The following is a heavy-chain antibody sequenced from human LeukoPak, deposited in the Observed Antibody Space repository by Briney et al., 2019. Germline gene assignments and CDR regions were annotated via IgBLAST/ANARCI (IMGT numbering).Heavy chain of an antibody. D-gene: IGHD5-12*01. CDR1: DDSISDYY. J-gene: IGHJ4*02. Sequence: KTSETLSLTCTVSDDSISDYYRGWIRQPPGKGLEWIGYFYNSGRSTYNPSLKSRVTISADTSKNHFSLKLNSVTTADTAVYYCTRGAGWLTDYWGQGILVTVSS. V-gene: IGHV4-59*01. CDR3: TRGAGWLTDY. CDR2: FYNSGRS.